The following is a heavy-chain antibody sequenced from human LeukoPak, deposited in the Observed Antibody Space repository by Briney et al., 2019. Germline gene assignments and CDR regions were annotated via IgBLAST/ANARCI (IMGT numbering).Heavy chain of an antibody. Sequence: GGSLRLSCAASGFTFSDYYMSWIREAPGKGLEWVSYISSSGSTIYYADSVRGRFTISRDNAKNSLYLQMNSLRAEDTAVYYCARERGHYYDSSGYTNWGQGTLVTVSS. V-gene: IGHV3-11*04. J-gene: IGHJ4*02. CDR2: ISSSGSTI. CDR1: GFTFSDYY. CDR3: ARERGHYYDSSGYTN. D-gene: IGHD3-22*01.